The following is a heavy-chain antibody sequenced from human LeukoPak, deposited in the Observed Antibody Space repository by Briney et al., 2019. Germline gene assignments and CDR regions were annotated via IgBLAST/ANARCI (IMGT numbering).Heavy chain of an antibody. D-gene: IGHD3-16*02. CDR2: IFYSGST. Sequence: SETLSLTCNVSGDSISNYCWSWIRQPPGKGLEWIGCIFYSGSTNYNPSLKSRVTISVDTSKNEFSLKLSSVTAADTAVYYCARGFAYRDYAWGSYRADGFDIGGQGTMVTVSS. CDR3: ARGFAYRDYAWGSYRADGFDI. CDR1: GDSISNYC. J-gene: IGHJ3*02. V-gene: IGHV4-59*01.